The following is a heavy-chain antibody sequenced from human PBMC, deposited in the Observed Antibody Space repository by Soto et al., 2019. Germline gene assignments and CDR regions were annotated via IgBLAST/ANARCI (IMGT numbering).Heavy chain of an antibody. V-gene: IGHV1-18*04. CDR3: AKNGQPPYYYYGLDV. Sequence: GASVKVSCKASGHASTSYYMHWVRQAPGQGLEWMGWISGYNGDTNYAQKFQGRVSMTIDTSTTTAYMELRSLTSDDTALYYCAKNGQPPYYYYGLDVWGQGTKVTVSS. J-gene: IGHJ6*02. CDR2: ISGYNGDT. CDR1: GHASTSYY. D-gene: IGHD2-8*01.